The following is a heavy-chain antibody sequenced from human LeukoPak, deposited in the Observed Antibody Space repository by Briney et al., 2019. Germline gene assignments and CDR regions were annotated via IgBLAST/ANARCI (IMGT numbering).Heavy chain of an antibody. V-gene: IGHV3-9*01. Sequence: GGSLRLSCAASGFTFDDYATHWVRQAPGKGLEWVSGISWNSGSIGYADSVKGRFTISRDNAKNSLYLQMNSLRAEDTALYYCAKDMINYYYYGMDVWGQGTTVTVSS. CDR1: GFTFDDYA. CDR2: ISWNSGSI. J-gene: IGHJ6*02. CDR3: AKDMINYYYYGMDV.